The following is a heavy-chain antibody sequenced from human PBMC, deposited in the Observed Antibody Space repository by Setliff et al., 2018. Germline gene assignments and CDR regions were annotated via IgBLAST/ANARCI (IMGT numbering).Heavy chain of an antibody. D-gene: IGHD2-15*01. CDR2: ISWDGTRT. J-gene: IGHJ4*02. CDR1: GFTFDAYA. V-gene: IGHV3-43D*04. CDR3: VKDTGNGGNTGLDY. Sequence: TGGSLRLSCSTSGFTFDAYAMHWVRQAPGKGLEWVSLISWDGTRTNYVDSLKGRVTISRDNSKKSLFLQMNSLRVEDTALYYCVKDTGNGGNTGLDYWGQGTLVTVPQ.